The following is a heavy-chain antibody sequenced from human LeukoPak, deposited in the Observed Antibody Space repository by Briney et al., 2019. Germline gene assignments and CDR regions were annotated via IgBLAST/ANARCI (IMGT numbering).Heavy chain of an antibody. CDR2: IYHSGST. CDR1: GYSTSSGYY. D-gene: IGHD3-10*01. J-gene: IGHJ3*02. Sequence: SETLSLTCAVSGYSTSSGYYWGWIRQPPGKGLEWIGSIYHSGSTYYNPSLKSRVTISVDTSKNQFSLKLSSVTAADTAVYYCASRLLWGFFDIWGQGTMVTVSS. V-gene: IGHV4-38-2*01. CDR3: ASRLLWGFFDI.